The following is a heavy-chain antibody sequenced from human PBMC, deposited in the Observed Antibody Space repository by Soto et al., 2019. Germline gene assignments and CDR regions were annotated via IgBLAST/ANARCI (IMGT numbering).Heavy chain of an antibody. D-gene: IGHD2-2*01. J-gene: IGHJ5*02. V-gene: IGHV1-69*01. CDR1: GGIFSSFS. CDR3: ARGPILPGATSWLDP. CDR2: IIPMTGTP. Sequence: QVQLVQSGAEVKTPGSSMEVSCKASGGIFSSFSITWVRQVPGHGLEWMGGIIPMTGTPNYAEKFQGRLTLTADASTRTAYLVLSSLKSEDTAVYYCARGPILPGATSWLDPWGQGTVVIVSS.